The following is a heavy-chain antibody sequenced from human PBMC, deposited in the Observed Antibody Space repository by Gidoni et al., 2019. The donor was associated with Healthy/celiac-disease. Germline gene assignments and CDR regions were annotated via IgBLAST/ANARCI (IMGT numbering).Heavy chain of an antibody. CDR3: ASRYCSSTSCYPPYNWFDP. J-gene: IGHJ5*02. D-gene: IGHD2-2*01. CDR2: ISSSSSYI. CDR1: GFTFSSYS. V-gene: IGHV3-21*01. Sequence: EVQLVESGGGLVKPGGSLRLSCAASGFTFSSYSMNWVRQAPGKGLEWVSSISSSSSYIYYADSVKGRFTISRDNAKNSLYLQMNSLRAEDTAVYYCASRYCSSTSCYPPYNWFDPWGQGTLVTVSS.